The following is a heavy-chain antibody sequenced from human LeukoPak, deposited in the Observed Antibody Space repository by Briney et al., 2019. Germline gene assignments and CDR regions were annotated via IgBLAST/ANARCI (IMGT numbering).Heavy chain of an antibody. V-gene: IGHV3-21*01. D-gene: IGHD5-18*01. CDR1: GFTFSSYS. CDR3: AKGGYSYGYYYYYGMDV. Sequence: GGSLRLSCAASGFTFSSYSMNWVRQAPGKGLEWVSSISSSSSYIYYADSVKGRFTISRDNAKNSLYLQMNSLRAEDTAVYYCAKGGYSYGYYYYYGMDVWGQGTTVTVSS. CDR2: ISSSSSYI. J-gene: IGHJ6*02.